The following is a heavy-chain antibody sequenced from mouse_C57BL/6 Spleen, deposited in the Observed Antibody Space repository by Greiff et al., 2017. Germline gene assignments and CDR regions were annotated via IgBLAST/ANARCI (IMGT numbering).Heavy chain of an antibody. V-gene: IGHV1-15*01. Sequence: QVQLQQSGAELVKPGASVKISCKASGYTFTDYEMHWVKQTPVHGLEWIGAIDPETGGTAYNQKFQGKAILTADKSSSTAYMELRSLTSEDSAVYYCTRWGLLLLDYWGQGTTLTVSS. CDR1: GYTFTDYE. D-gene: IGHD2-3*01. CDR3: TRWGLLLLDY. CDR2: IDPETGGT. J-gene: IGHJ2*01.